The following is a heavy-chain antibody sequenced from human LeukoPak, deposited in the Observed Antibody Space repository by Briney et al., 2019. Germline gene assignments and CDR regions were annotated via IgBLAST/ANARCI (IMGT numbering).Heavy chain of an antibody. V-gene: IGHV3-66*02. CDR3: ARDKREECSGTSCYGDALDV. Sequence: GGSLRLSCAASGFTVSSNYMNWVRQAPGKGLEWVSVIYSGGYTNYADSVKGRFTISRDNSKNTVYLQLNSLRTDDTAVYYCARDKREECSGTSCYGDALDVWGQGTVVTVSS. CDR1: GFTVSSNY. D-gene: IGHD2-2*01. CDR2: IYSGGYT. J-gene: IGHJ3*01.